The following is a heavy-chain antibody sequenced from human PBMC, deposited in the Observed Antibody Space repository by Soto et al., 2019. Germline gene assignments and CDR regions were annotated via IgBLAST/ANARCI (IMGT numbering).Heavy chain of an antibody. CDR1: GFTFSHYP. J-gene: IGHJ4*02. CDR3: AGRV. CDR2: ISAGGDRT. V-gene: IGHV3-23*01. Sequence: EVQVSESGGGLVQPGGSLRLSCATSGFTFSHYPMNWVRQAPGKGLEWVSGISAGGDRTYYSDSVKSRFTIFRDNSKNSVSLQMNSLRVEDTAVYYCAGRVWGQGTLVTVSS.